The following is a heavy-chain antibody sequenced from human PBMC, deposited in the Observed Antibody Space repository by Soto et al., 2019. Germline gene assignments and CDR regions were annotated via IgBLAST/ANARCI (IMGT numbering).Heavy chain of an antibody. CDR3: ARSNGDRYYFDY. CDR1: GGTFSSYT. D-gene: IGHD4-17*01. J-gene: IGHJ4*02. CDR2: IIPILGIA. Sequence: ASVKVSCKASGGTFSSYTISWVRQAPGQGLEWMGRIIPILGIANYAQKFQGRVTITADKSTSTAYMELSSLRSEDTTVYYCARSNGDRYYFDYWGQGTLVTVSS. V-gene: IGHV1-69*02.